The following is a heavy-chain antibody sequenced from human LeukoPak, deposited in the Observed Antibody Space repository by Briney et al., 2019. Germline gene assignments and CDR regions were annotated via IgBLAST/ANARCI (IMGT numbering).Heavy chain of an antibody. CDR1: GFTFSSYS. Sequence: PGGSLRLSCAASGFTFSSYSMNWVRQARGKGLEWVSLISWDGGSTYYADSVKGRFTISRDNSKNSLYLQMNSLRTEDTALYYCAKEVRGVPGYYGMDVWGQGTTVTVSS. V-gene: IGHV3-43*01. D-gene: IGHD3-10*01. CDR3: AKEVRGVPGYYGMDV. J-gene: IGHJ6*02. CDR2: ISWDGGST.